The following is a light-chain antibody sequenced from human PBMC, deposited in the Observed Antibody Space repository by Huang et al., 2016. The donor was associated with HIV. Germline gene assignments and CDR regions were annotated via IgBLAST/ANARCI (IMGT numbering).Light chain of an antibody. Sequence: EIVLTQSPGTLSLSPGERATLSCRASQSVSSRDLGWYQQKPGQAPRLLIYGASSRATGIPDRFSGSGSGTDFTLTISRLEPEDFAVYYCQQYGSSPTFGQGTKVEIK. CDR1: QSVSSRD. CDR2: GAS. V-gene: IGKV3-20*01. J-gene: IGKJ1*01. CDR3: QQYGSSPT.